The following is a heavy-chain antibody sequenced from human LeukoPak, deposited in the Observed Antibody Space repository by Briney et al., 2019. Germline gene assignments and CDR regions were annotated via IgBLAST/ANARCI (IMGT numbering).Heavy chain of an antibody. V-gene: IGHV3-74*01. CDR2: IDTDEGST. Sequence: SGGSLRLSCAASGFTFSSYWMHWVRQAPGKGLVWVSRIDTDEGSTSYADSVKGRFTISRDNAKNTLYLQVNSLKAEDTAVYYCARDGSLPDYWGQGTLVTVSS. J-gene: IGHJ4*02. CDR1: GFTFSSYW. CDR3: ARDGSLPDY.